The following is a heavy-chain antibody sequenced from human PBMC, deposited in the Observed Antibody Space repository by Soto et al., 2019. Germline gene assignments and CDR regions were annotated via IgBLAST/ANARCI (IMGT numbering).Heavy chain of an antibody. J-gene: IGHJ4*02. CDR3: AAHSGSTYGPLDY. CDR2: IYHSGST. V-gene: IGHV4-4*02. Sequence: SETLSLTCAVSGGSMRSSKWCTWVRQPPGKGLEWIGEIYHSGSTNYNPSLKSRVTISVDKWKNQFSLQLRSMTAADTAVYYCAAHSGSTYGPLDYWGQGTQVTGSS. D-gene: IGHD3-10*01. CDR1: GGSMRSSKW.